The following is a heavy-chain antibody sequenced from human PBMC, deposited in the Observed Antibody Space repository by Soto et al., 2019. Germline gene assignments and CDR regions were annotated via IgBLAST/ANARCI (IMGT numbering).Heavy chain of an antibody. D-gene: IGHD1-7*01. CDR1: GYSFTSYG. V-gene: IGHV1-18*01. J-gene: IGHJ4*02. Sequence: ASVKVSCKASGYSFTSYGISWVRQAPGQGLEWMGGISAYNGNTNYAQKIQGRVTMTTDTSTSTAYMELRSLRSDDTAVYYCAREDRNYPAPSDYWGQGTLVTVSS. CDR3: AREDRNYPAPSDY. CDR2: ISAYNGNT.